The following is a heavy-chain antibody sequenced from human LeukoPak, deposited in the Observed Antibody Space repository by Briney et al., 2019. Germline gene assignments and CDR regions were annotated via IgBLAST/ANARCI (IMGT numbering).Heavy chain of an antibody. CDR1: GFTFSSYA. J-gene: IGHJ6*03. CDR3: ARVSSGYLYYYYYMDV. V-gene: IGHV3-23*01. Sequence: GGSLRLSCAASGFTFSSYAMSWVRQAPGKGLEWVSAISGSGGSTYYADSVKGRFTISRDNSKNTLYLQMNSLRAEDTAVYYCARVSSGYLYYYYYMDVWGKGTTVTISS. CDR2: ISGSGGST. D-gene: IGHD3-22*01.